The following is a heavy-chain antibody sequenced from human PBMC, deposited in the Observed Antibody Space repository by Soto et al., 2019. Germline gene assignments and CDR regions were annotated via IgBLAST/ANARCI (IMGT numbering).Heavy chain of an antibody. CDR3: ARDSSGRAIFDS. CDR2: TSAYMVT. Sequence: QVQLVQSGGEVKKPGASVKVSCRASGYTFTSYGISWVRQAPGQGLEWLGWTSAYMVTNYAQKCQGRITMTTDTSTSTAYMELRSLRFDDTAVYYCARDSSGRAIFDSWGQGTLVTVSS. CDR1: GYTFTSYG. J-gene: IGHJ4*02. D-gene: IGHD6-19*01. V-gene: IGHV1-18*01.